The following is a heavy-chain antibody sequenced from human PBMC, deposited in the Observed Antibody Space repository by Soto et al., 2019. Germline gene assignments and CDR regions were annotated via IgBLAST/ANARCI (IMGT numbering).Heavy chain of an antibody. D-gene: IGHD2-21*01. V-gene: IGHV1-8*01. Sequence: ASAKVSCKASGYTFSTFDINWARQAPGQGLEWMGWMSPTSAYTGYAGKFQAGVTMTRDTXTSTAYMELSGITSERTGMYYFGRRIAAGVDYWGQGALVTVAS. CDR1: GYTFSTFD. CDR3: GRRIAAGVDY. J-gene: IGHJ4*02. CDR2: MSPTSAYT.